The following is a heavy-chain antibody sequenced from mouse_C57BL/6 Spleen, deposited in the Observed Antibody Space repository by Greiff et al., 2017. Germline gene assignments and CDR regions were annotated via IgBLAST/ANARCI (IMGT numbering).Heavy chain of an antibody. J-gene: IGHJ2*01. D-gene: IGHD2-2*01. CDR2: IDPSDSYT. Sequence: VQLQQSGAELVMPGASVKLSCKASGYTFTSYWMHWVKQRPGQGLEWIGEIDPSDSYTNYNQKFKGKSTLTVDKSSSTAYMQLSSLTSEDSAVYYCVIYYGSFFDYWGQGTTLTVSS. CDR1: GYTFTSYW. CDR3: VIYYGSFFDY. V-gene: IGHV1-69*01.